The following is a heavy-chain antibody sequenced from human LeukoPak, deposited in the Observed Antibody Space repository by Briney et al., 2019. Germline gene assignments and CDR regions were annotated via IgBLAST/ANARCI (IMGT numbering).Heavy chain of an antibody. D-gene: IGHD7-27*01. CDR3: GRGHWGLDY. CDR2: IRYDGTNK. CDR1: GFTFSTYG. V-gene: IGHV3-30*02. J-gene: IGHJ4*02. Sequence: PGGSLRLSCAASGFTFSTYGMHWVRQAPGKGLEWVAFIRYDGTNKYYADSVKDRFTTSRDNAKSSLYLQMDSLRVEDTAIYYCGRGHWGLDYWGQGALVTVSP.